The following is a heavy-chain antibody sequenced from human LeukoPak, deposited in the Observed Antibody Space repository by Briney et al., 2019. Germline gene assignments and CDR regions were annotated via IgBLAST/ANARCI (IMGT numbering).Heavy chain of an antibody. CDR3: ARASTTVTTWTGFDP. CDR2: INHSGST. Sequence: KSSETLSLTCTVSGGSISNYYWSWIRQPPGKGLECIGEINHSGSTNYNPSLKSRVTISVDTSKNQFSLKLSSVTAADTAVYYCARASTTVTTWTGFDPWGQGTLVTVSS. CDR1: GGSISNYY. V-gene: IGHV4-34*01. J-gene: IGHJ5*02. D-gene: IGHD4-17*01.